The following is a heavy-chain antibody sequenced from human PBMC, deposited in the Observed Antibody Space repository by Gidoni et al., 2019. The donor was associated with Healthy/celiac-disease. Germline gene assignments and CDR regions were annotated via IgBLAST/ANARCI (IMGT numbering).Heavy chain of an antibody. CDR3: ATGAELMVTFGGVEY. D-gene: IGHD3-16*01. CDR1: GYTLTEFS. V-gene: IGHV1-24*01. CDR2: FDPEDGGT. J-gene: IGHJ4*02. Sequence: QAQLVQSGAEVKKPGASVKVPCTVSGYTLTEFSMHWVRQAPGKGLEWMGGFDPEDGGTIYAQKFQGRVTMTKDTSTDTAYMELSSLRSEDTAVYYCATGAELMVTFGGVEYWGQGTLVTVSS.